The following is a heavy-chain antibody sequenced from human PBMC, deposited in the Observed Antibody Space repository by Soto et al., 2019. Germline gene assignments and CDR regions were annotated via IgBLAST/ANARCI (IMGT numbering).Heavy chain of an antibody. J-gene: IGHJ4*02. Sequence: SVKVSCKASGGTFSSYAISWVRQAPGQGLEWMGGIIPIFGTANYAQKFQGRVTITADESTSTAYMELSSLRSEDTAVYYCVTGSYYNRGSSYFDYWGQGTLVTVSS. V-gene: IGHV1-69*13. D-gene: IGHD3-10*01. CDR1: GGTFSSYA. CDR2: IIPIFGTA. CDR3: VTGSYYNRGSSYFDY.